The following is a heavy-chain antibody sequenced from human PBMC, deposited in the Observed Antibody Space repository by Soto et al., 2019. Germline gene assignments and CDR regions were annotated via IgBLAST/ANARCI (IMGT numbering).Heavy chain of an antibody. CDR3: ARGGGRHLRPLAT. J-gene: IGHJ4*01. CDR2: ISANDGGT. V-gene: IGHV1-18*01. D-gene: IGHD3-16*01. Sequence: QALLEQSGPEVKKPGDSVRISGWLYDSVFVTSVITSLRQAPGQGLEWMGWISANDGGTLSAMKFTDRLVIATDPMRNMAYLQLWDVTSDDSAVYFCARGGGRHLRPLATWGHGTPVTVSS. CDR1: DSVFVTSV.